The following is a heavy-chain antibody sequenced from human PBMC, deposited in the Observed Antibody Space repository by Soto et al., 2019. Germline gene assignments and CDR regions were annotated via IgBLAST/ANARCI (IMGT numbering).Heavy chain of an antibody. Sequence: VASVKVSCXXSXXTFTGXXIHWVRQAPGQGLXXXXXXXXXRGXTNYEQKFQGWVTMTRDTSISTAYMELSRLGSDDTAVYYCARDEGGYDILTGYYKAHHFDY. V-gene: IGHV1-2*04. CDR2: XXXXRGXT. J-gene: IGHJ4*01. D-gene: IGHD3-9*01. CDR3: ARDEGGYDILTGYYKAHHFDY. CDR1: XXTFTGXX.